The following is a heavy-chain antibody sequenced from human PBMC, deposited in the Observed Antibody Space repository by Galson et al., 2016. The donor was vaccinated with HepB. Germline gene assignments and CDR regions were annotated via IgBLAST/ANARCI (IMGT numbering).Heavy chain of an antibody. CDR1: GFTVSSNY. Sequence: SLRLSCAASGFTVSSNYMSWVRQAPGKGLEWVSVIYSDGRTYYADSVKGRFTLSRDNSTKTVYLQMNNLRAEDTAVYYCARKGGWYGAGYFDYWGQGTLVTVSS. CDR3: ARKGGWYGAGYFDY. CDR2: IYSDGRT. J-gene: IGHJ4*02. D-gene: IGHD6-19*01. V-gene: IGHV3-66*01.